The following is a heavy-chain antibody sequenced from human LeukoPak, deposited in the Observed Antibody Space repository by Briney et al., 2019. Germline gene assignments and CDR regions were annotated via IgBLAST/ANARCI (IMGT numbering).Heavy chain of an antibody. J-gene: IGHJ4*02. CDR3: ATDSQGRPPYFDY. Sequence: ASVKVSCKVSGYTLTELSMHWVRQAPGKELEWMGGFDPEDGETIYAQKFQGRVTMTEDTSTDTAYMELSSLRSEDTAVYYCATDSQGRPPYFDYWGQGTLVTVSS. CDR2: FDPEDGET. V-gene: IGHV1-24*01. CDR1: GYTLTELS. D-gene: IGHD6-6*01.